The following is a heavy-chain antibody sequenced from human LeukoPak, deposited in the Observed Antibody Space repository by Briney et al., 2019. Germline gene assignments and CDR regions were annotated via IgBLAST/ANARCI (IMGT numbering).Heavy chain of an antibody. Sequence: HPGGSLKLSCAASGFTFSSYAMSWVRQAPGKGLKWVSAISGSGGSTYYADSVKGRFTISRDNSKNTLYLQMNSLRAEDTAVYYCAKRPDYYDSSGYYRIEYCFDYWGQGTLVTVSS. D-gene: IGHD3-22*01. CDR1: GFTFSSYA. CDR3: AKRPDYYDSSGYYRIEYCFDY. CDR2: ISGSGGST. J-gene: IGHJ4*02. V-gene: IGHV3-23*01.